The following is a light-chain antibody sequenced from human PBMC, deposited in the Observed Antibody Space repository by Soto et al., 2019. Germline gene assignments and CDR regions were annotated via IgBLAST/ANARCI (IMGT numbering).Light chain of an antibody. CDR1: SSDVGGYNY. CDR3: CSYAGSYTWV. CDR2: DVN. V-gene: IGLV2-11*01. J-gene: IGLJ3*02. Sequence: QSALTQPRSVSGSPGQSVTLSCTGTSSDVGGYNYVSWYQQHPGNAPKLMIDDVNKRHSGVPDRFSGSRSGNTASLTISGLQAEDEADYYCCSYAGSYTWVFGGGTKLTVL.